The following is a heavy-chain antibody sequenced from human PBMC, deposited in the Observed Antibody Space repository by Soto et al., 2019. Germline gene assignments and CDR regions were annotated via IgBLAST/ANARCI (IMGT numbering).Heavy chain of an antibody. Sequence: TSETLSLTCTVSGGSISSSSYYWGWIRQPPGKGLEWIGSIYYSGSTYYNPSLKSRVTISVDTSKNQFSLKLSSVTAADTAVYYCARHVNEALEWLFGDAFDIWGQGTXVTVSS. J-gene: IGHJ3*02. CDR1: GGSISSSSYY. V-gene: IGHV4-39*01. D-gene: IGHD3-3*01. CDR2: IYYSGST. CDR3: ARHVNEALEWLFGDAFDI.